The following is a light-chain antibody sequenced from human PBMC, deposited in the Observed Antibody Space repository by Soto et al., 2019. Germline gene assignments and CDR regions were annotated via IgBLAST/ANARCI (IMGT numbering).Light chain of an antibody. CDR1: QSVSSN. V-gene: IGKV3-15*01. J-gene: IGKJ2*01. CDR2: GAS. CDR3: QQYNNWPPT. Sequence: EIVMTQSPATLSVSPGERATLSCRASQSVSSNLAWNQQKPGQAPRLLIYGASTRATGIPARFSGSRSGTEFTLTISSLQSEEFAVYYCQQYNNWPPTFGQGTILEIK.